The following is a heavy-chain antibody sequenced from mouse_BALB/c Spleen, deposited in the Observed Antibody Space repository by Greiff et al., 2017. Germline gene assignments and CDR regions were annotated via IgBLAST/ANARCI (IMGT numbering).Heavy chain of an antibody. CDR2: IYPGDGDT. CDR3: ARVGGNSPWFAY. D-gene: IGHD2-1*01. Sequence: VQLQQSGAELARPGASVKLSCKASGYTFTSYWMQWVKQRPGQGLEWIGAIYPGDGDTRYTQKFKGKATLTADKSSSTAYMQLSSLASEDSAVYYCARVGGNSPWFAYWGQGTLVTVSA. J-gene: IGHJ3*01. CDR1: GYTFTSYW. V-gene: IGHV1-87*01.